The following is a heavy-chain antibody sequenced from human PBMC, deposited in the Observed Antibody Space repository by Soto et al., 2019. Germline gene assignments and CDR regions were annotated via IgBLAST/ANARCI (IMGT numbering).Heavy chain of an antibody. J-gene: IGHJ4*02. CDR2: IYYSGST. V-gene: IGHV4-61*01. Sequence: TSETLSLTCTVSGGSVSSGSYYWSWIRQPPGKGLEWIGYIYYSGSTNYNPSLKSRVTISVDTSKNQFSLKLSSVTAADTAVYYCARDRRYRGYDLFDYWGQGTLVTVSS. D-gene: IGHD5-12*01. CDR3: ARDRRYRGYDLFDY. CDR1: GGSVSSGSYY.